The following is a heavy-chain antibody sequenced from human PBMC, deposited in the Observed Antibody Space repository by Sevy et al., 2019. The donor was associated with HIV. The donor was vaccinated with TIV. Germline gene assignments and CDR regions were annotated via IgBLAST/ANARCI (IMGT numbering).Heavy chain of an antibody. J-gene: IGHJ4*02. CDR2: FDPEDGET. D-gene: IGHD3-22*01. V-gene: IGHV1-24*01. CDR1: EYSLTKLS. CDR3: ASAREYYEDSSGYLDY. Sequence: ASVNSCKVSEYSLTKLSMHWVRQAPGKGLEWMGRFDPEDGETIFAQKFQGRVTMTEDTSTDTAYMQLSSLRSEDTAVYYCASAREYYEDSSGYLDYWGQGTLVTVSS.